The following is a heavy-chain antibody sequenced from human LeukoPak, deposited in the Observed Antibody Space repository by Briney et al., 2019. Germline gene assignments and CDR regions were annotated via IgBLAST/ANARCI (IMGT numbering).Heavy chain of an antibody. V-gene: IGHV3-11*01. CDR1: RFTLSDYY. Sequence: PGGSLRLSCAASRFTLSDYYMTWVRQAPGKGLEWVSYIGGSGSITFYADSVKGRFTISRDNAKNSVYLQMNSLRAEDTAVYYCGRDFGLFGTKRSFDIWGQGTMVTVSS. CDR2: IGGSGSIT. CDR3: GRDFGLFGTKRSFDI. J-gene: IGHJ3*02. D-gene: IGHD1-7*01.